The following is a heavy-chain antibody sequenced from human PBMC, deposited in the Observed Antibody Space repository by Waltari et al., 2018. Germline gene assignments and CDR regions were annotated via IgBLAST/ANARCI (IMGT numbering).Heavy chain of an antibody. CDR2: ISGSGGST. V-gene: IGHV3-23*04. Sequence: ELQLVESGGGLVQPGGSLRLSCAASGFTFASYAMTWVRQAPGKGLEWVSGISGSGGSTYYADSVKGRFTISRDNSESTLYLQMNSLRAEDTAVYYCAKSGRQSSGFGYFFDYWGQGTLVTVSA. CDR3: AKSGRQSSGFGYFFDY. D-gene: IGHD3-3*01. J-gene: IGHJ4*02. CDR1: GFTFASYA.